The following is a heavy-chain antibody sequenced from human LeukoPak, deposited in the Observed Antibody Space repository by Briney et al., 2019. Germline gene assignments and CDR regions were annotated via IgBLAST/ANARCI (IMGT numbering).Heavy chain of an antibody. D-gene: IGHD5-18*01. J-gene: IGHJ4*02. CDR2: TVCGGSPNT. CDR3: AKDQAGYSNYFEH. CDR1: GFYFANYA. V-gene: IGHV3-23*01. Sequence: GGSLRLSCAASGFYFANYAMSWVRQAPGKGLEWVSATVCGGSPNTYHADSVKGRFTISRDNSKNTLFLQMNSLRAEDTAVYYCAKDQAGYSNYFEHWGQGTPVTVSS.